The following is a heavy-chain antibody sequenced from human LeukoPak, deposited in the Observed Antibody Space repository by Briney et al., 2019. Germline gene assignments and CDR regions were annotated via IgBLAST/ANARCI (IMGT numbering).Heavy chain of an antibody. D-gene: IGHD3-9*01. V-gene: IGHV1-2*02. J-gene: IGHJ3*02. CDR2: INPNSGGT. CDR1: GYTFTGYY. CDR3: ARGLWGQVLYDILTGYPPLDAFDI. Sequence: ASVKVSCKASGYTFTGYYMHWVRQAPGQGLEWMGWINPNSGGTNYAQKFQGRVTMTRDTSISTAYMELSRLRSDDTAVYYCARGLWGQVLYDILTGYPPLDAFDIWGQGTMVTVSS.